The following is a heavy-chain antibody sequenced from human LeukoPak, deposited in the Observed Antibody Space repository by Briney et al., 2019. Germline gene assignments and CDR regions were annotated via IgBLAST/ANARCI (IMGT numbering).Heavy chain of an antibody. Sequence: ASVKVSCKASGGTFSSYAISWVRQAPGQGLEWMGGIIPIFGTANYAQKFQGRVTITAGESTSTAYMELSSLRSEDTAVYYCARDRTEYYYDSSGYYYYYYGMDVWGQGTTVTVSS. CDR2: IIPIFGTA. J-gene: IGHJ6*02. D-gene: IGHD3-22*01. CDR3: ARDRTEYYYDSSGYYYYYYGMDV. CDR1: GGTFSSYA. V-gene: IGHV1-69*01.